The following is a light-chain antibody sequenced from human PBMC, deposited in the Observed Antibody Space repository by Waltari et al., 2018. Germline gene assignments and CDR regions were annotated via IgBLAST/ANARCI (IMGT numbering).Light chain of an antibody. CDR2: STT. Sequence: TVVTQAPSLTVSPGGPVTLTCASSAAAVPSGNYPNWIQQKPGQVPRSLIHSTTNRHSWTPARFSGSLLGGKAALTLSGVQPEDEAEYYCLLYDGSDQVFGGGTKLTVL. CDR1: AAAVPSGNY. CDR3: LLYDGSDQV. V-gene: IGLV7-43*01. J-gene: IGLJ3*02.